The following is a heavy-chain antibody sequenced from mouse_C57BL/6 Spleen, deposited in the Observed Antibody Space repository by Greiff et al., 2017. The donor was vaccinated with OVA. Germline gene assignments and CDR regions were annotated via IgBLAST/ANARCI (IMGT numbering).Heavy chain of an antibody. CDR3: AREGTGDWFAY. CDR1: GFTFSSYA. CDR2: ISDGGSYT. D-gene: IGHD4-1*01. Sequence: EVKLMESGGGLVKPGGSLKLSCAASGFTFSSYAMSWVRQTPEKRLEWVATISDGGSYTYYPDNVKGRFTISRDNAKNNLYLQMSHLKSEDTAMYYCAREGTGDWFAYWGQGTLVTVSA. V-gene: IGHV5-4*01. J-gene: IGHJ3*01.